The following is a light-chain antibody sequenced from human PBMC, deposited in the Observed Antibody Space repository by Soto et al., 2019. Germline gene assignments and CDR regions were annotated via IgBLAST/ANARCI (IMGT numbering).Light chain of an antibody. CDR3: QQYDSSPYT. J-gene: IGKJ2*01. CDR2: AAS. V-gene: IGKV3-20*01. Sequence: EIVLTQSPGTLSVSPGGRATLSCRASQSVTSRYLGWYQQKPGQTPRLLIHAASSRAAGIPDRFSGSGSGTDFTLTISRLEPEDFAVYYCQQYDSSPYTFGQGTKLEIK. CDR1: QSVTSRY.